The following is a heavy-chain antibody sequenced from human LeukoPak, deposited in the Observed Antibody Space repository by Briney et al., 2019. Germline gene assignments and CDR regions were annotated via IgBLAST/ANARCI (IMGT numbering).Heavy chain of an antibody. CDR1: GFTFSSYS. Sequence: GGSLRLSCAASGFTFSSYSMNWVRQAPGKGLEWLSSISSSSSYIYYADSVKGRFTISRDNAKNSLYLQMNSLRAEDTAVYYCARWSSTSFSLFDYWGQGTLVTVSS. CDR3: ARWSSTSFSLFDY. D-gene: IGHD2-2*01. J-gene: IGHJ4*02. V-gene: IGHV3-21*01. CDR2: ISSSSSYI.